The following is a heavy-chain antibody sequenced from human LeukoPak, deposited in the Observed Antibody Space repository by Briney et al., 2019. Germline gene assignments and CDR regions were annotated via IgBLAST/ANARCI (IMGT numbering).Heavy chain of an antibody. CDR1: GRSLSSYY. CDR2: IYYSGST. V-gene: IGHV4-59*01. D-gene: IGHD5-18*01. Sequence: SESLSLTCTVSGRSLSSYYTSWIRQPPGKGLDWIGYIYYSGSTNYNPYLKSRVTISVDTSKNQFSLKLSSVTAADTAVYYCARGYSYGHHYFDYWGQGTLVTVSS. CDR3: ARGYSYGHHYFDY. J-gene: IGHJ4*02.